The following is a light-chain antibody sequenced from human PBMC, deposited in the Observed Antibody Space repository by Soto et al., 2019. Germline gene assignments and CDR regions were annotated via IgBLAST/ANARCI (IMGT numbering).Light chain of an antibody. CDR1: NIGSES. J-gene: IGLJ1*01. CDR3: QVWDSSSGHYV. V-gene: IGLV3-21*02. CDR2: DDS. Sequence: SYELAQPPSVSVAPGQTARITCGGNNIGSESVHWHQQKPGQAPVLVVYDDSDRPSGIPERFSGSNSGNTATLTISRVEAGDEADYYCQVWDSSSGHYVFGTGTKVTVL.